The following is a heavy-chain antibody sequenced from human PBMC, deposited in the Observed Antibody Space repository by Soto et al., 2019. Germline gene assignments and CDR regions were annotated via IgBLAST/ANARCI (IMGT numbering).Heavy chain of an antibody. V-gene: IGHV1-69*12. CDR2: IIPIFGTA. Sequence: QVQLVQSGAEVKKPGSSVKVSCKASGGTFSSYAISWVRQAPGQGLEWMGGIIPIFGTANYAQKFQGRVTITADETTSTAYMELSSLRSEDTAVYYCARDKRRNRHYCYGMDVWGQGTTVTVSS. J-gene: IGHJ6*02. CDR1: GGTFSSYA. CDR3: ARDKRRNRHYCYGMDV.